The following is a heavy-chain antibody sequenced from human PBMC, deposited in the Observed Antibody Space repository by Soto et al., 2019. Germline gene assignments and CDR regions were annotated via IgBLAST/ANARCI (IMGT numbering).Heavy chain of an antibody. CDR1: GYTFSSYG. Sequence: QVQLVQSGAEVKRPGASVKVSCKASGYTFSSYGISWVRQAPGQGLEWMGWISTYNDNTNYAQKLQGRVTMTRDTSTSTAYMEVRSLTSDDTAVYYCARDNELFDYWGQGTLVTVSS. V-gene: IGHV1-18*01. CDR3: ARDNELFDY. J-gene: IGHJ4*02. CDR2: ISTYNDNT. D-gene: IGHD1-1*01.